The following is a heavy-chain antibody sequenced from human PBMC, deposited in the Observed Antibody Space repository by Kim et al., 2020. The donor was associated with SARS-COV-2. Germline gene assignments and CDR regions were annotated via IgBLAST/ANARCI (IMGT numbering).Heavy chain of an antibody. Sequence: GGSLRLSCAASGFTFSSYAMHWVRQAPGKGLEWVAVISYDGSNKYYADSVKGRFTISRDNSKNTLYLQMNSLRAEDTAVYYCARDLQAQQHDYGDYYYYGMDVWGQGTTVTVSS. CDR2: ISYDGSNK. CDR1: GFTFSSYA. CDR3: ARDLQAQQHDYGDYYYYGMDV. D-gene: IGHD4-17*01. V-gene: IGHV3-30*04. J-gene: IGHJ6*02.